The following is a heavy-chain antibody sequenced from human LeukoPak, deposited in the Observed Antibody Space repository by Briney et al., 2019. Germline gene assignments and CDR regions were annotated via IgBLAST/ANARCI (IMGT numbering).Heavy chain of an antibody. CDR1: GFTVSSNY. CDR2: IYSGGST. J-gene: IGHJ3*02. D-gene: IGHD3-22*01. Sequence: PGGSLRLSCAASGFTVSSNYMSWGRQAPGKGLERVSVIYSGGSTYYADSVKGRFTISRDNSKNTLYLQMNSLRAEDTAVYYCARDYYYDSSGYITAFDIWGQGTMVTVSS. V-gene: IGHV3-66*02. CDR3: ARDYYYDSSGYITAFDI.